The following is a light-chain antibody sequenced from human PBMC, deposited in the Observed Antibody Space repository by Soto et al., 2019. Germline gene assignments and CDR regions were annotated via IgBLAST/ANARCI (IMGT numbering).Light chain of an antibody. Sequence: VLAQPPSASWTPGQTATISCSGTSSNIGSNAVNWYQQLPGTAPKLLIYSNNQRPSGVPDRFSGSKYGTSASLAITGLQSEDEADYYCATWDDSLNAYVFGTGTKVTVL. V-gene: IGLV1-44*01. CDR3: ATWDDSLNAYV. CDR1: SSNIGSNA. CDR2: SNN. J-gene: IGLJ1*01.